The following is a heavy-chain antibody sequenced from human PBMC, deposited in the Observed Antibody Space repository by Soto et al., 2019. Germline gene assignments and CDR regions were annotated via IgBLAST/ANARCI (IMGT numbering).Heavy chain of an antibody. D-gene: IGHD1-26*01. J-gene: IGHJ6*02. CDR2: IYYSGST. Sequence: SETLSLTCTVSGGSISSGGYYWSWIRQHPGKGLEWIGYIYYSGSTYYNPSLKSRVTISVDTSKNQFSLKLSSVTAADTAVYYCARETGAPPYYYYGMDVWRQGTTVTVSS. CDR3: ARETGAPPYYYYGMDV. CDR1: GGSISSGGYY. V-gene: IGHV4-31*03.